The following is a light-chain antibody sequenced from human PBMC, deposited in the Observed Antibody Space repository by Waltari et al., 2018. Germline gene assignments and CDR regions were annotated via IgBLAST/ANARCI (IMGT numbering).Light chain of an antibody. CDR1: RIRRYY. V-gene: IGLV3-19*01. J-gene: IGLJ2*01. CDR2: GKN. Sequence: SSELTQDPAVSVALGQTVRITCQGDRIRRYYGSWYQQKPGQAPVLVLYGKNNRPSGIPNRFAGSSSGDTASLTITGAQAEDEAAYYCNARDSSGLVVFGGGTKLTVL. CDR3: NARDSSGLVV.